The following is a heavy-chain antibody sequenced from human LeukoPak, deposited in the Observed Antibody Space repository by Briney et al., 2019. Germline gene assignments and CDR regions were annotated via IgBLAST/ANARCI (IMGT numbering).Heavy chain of an antibody. CDR1: GYSISSGYY. V-gene: IGHV4-38-2*02. CDR3: ARRVHLGGGSSITMIRNWFDP. D-gene: IGHD3-10*01. CDR2: INHSGST. J-gene: IGHJ5*02. Sequence: SETLSLTCTVSGYSISSGYYWGWIRQPPGKGLEWIGEINHSGSTYYNPSLKSRVTISVDTSKNQFSLKLSSVTAADTAVYYCARRVHLGGGSSITMIRNWFDPWGQGTLVTVSS.